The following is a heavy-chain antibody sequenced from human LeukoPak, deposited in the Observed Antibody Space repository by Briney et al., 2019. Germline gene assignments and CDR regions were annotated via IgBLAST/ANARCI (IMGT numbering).Heavy chain of an antibody. CDR2: ISYDGSNK. Sequence: GGSLRLSCAASGFTFSSYAMHWVRQAPGKGLEWVAVISYDGSNKYYADSVKGRFTISRDNSKNTLYLQMNSLRAEDTAVYYCARDDHTMMLKSGDSWGQGTLVTVSS. D-gene: IGHD4/OR15-4a*01. CDR1: GFTFSSYA. J-gene: IGHJ5*01. V-gene: IGHV3-30*04. CDR3: ARDDHTMMLKSGDS.